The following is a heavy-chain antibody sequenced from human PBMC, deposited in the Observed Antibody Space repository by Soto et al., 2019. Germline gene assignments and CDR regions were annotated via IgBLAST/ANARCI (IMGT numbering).Heavy chain of an antibody. J-gene: IGHJ5*02. Sequence: SETLSLTCTVSGGSVSSGSYYWSWIRQPPGKGLEWIGYIYYSGSTNYNPSLKSRVTISVDTSKNQFSLKLSSVTAADTAVYYCVGDLDPWGQGTLVTVSS. CDR3: VGDLDP. D-gene: IGHD3-10*01. CDR2: IYYSGST. CDR1: GGSVSSGSYY. V-gene: IGHV4-61*01.